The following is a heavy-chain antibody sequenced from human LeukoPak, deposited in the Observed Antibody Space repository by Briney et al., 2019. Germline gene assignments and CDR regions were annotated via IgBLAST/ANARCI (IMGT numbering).Heavy chain of an antibody. CDR1: GGSISSYY. CDR3: ARDPRLDDLRFLEWDSSYYYYYMDV. J-gene: IGHJ6*03. V-gene: IGHV4-4*07. Sequence: SETLSLTCTVSGGSISSYYWSWIRQPAGKGLEWIGRIYTSGSTNYNPSLKSRVTMSVDTSKNQFSLKLSSVTAADTAVYYCARDPRLDDLRFLEWDSSYYYYYMDVWGKGTTVTVSS. D-gene: IGHD3-3*01. CDR2: IYTSGST.